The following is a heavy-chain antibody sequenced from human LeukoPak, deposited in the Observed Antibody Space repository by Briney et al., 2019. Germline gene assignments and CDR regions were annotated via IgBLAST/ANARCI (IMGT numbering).Heavy chain of an antibody. CDR1: GGSVSSGISY. CDR3: ARVPSAGTGLDY. CDR2: ISDSGGS. D-gene: IGHD6-13*01. Sequence: PSGALSLTCSDSGGSVSSGISYWSWIRLPPGEGVGWIAYISDSGGSDYNPSLSGRVTISLDTSKNQYSLRLTSVTAAVTAVYYCARVPSAGTGLDYWGQGTLVTVSS. V-gene: IGHV4-61*01. J-gene: IGHJ4*02.